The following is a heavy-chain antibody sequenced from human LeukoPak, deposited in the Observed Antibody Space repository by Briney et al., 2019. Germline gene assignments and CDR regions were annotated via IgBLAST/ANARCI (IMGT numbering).Heavy chain of an antibody. J-gene: IGHJ4*02. Sequence: GGSLRLSCAASGFTFSSYEMNWVRQAPGKGLEWVSYISSSGSTIYYADSVKGRFTISRDNAKNSLYLQMNSLRAEDTAVYYCARDSGGTAYFDYWGQGTLVTVSS. CDR3: ARDSGGTAYFDY. CDR2: ISSSGSTI. D-gene: IGHD1-1*01. CDR1: GFTFSSYE. V-gene: IGHV3-48*03.